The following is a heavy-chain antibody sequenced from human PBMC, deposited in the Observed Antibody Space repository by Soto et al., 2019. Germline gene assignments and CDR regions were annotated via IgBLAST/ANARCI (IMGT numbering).Heavy chain of an antibody. Sequence: ASVKVSCKASGYTFTSYAMHCVREVPGQRLEWMGWINAGNGNTKYSQKVQGRVTIIRDTAASTAYMELSSLRSEDTAVYYCASRQVVAGTNDYYYGMDVWGQGSTVT. V-gene: IGHV1-3*01. J-gene: IGHJ6*02. D-gene: IGHD6-19*01. CDR3: ASRQVVAGTNDYYYGMDV. CDR1: GYTFTSYA. CDR2: INAGNGNT.